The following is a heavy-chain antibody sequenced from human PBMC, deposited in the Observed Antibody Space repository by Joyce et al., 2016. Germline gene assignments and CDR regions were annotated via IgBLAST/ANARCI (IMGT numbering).Heavy chain of an antibody. Sequence: EVHLVESGGGLVKPGGSLRLSCAASGFTFSNYNMNWVRQAPGKGLEWVSSINSDTTYKYYADSVQGRFTISRDNAKNSLYLQMNSLRAEDTAVYYCARDLGYFDYWGQGTLVTVSS. CDR2: INSDTTYK. CDR3: ARDLGYFDY. CDR1: GFTFSNYN. V-gene: IGHV3-21*01. J-gene: IGHJ4*02.